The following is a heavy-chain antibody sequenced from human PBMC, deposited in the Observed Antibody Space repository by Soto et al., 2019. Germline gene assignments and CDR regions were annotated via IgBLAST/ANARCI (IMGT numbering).Heavy chain of an antibody. CDR3: AREERVAAVYYLDH. Sequence: GGSLRLSCAASGFTFSTYSMHWVRQAPGKGLEWVAVISYNGDQKYYGDSVKGRFTISRDNSKNTLYLRMNSLTAEDTAVYFCAREERVAAVYYLDHWGPGTLVTAPQ. CDR1: GFTFSTYS. V-gene: IGHV3-30-3*01. CDR2: ISYNGDQK. J-gene: IGHJ4*02. D-gene: IGHD6-13*01.